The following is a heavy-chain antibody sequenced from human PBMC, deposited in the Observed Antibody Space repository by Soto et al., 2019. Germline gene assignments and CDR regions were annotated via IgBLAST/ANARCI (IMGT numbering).Heavy chain of an antibody. D-gene: IGHD6-13*01. CDR3: ERGRRAACPDWCGS. J-gene: IGHJ5*01. V-gene: IGHV4-30-4*02. Sequence: SETLSLTCTVSGGSISSGDYYWSWIRQPPGKGLEWIGYIYYSGSTYYNPSLKSRVTISVDTSKNQFSLKLSSVTAADTAVYYLERGRRAACPDWCGSWGQRNLITVSS. CDR2: IYYSGST. CDR1: GGSISSGDYY.